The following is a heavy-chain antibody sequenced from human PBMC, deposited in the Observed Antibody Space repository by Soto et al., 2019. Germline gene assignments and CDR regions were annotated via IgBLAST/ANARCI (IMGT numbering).Heavy chain of an antibody. Sequence: ASVKVSCKASGYTFTSYDINWVRQATVQGLEWMGWMNPNSGNTGYAQKFQGRVTMTRNTSISTAYMELSSLRSEDTAVYYCARAFDYYGSGSYYNPFDYWGQGTLVTVSS. J-gene: IGHJ4*02. V-gene: IGHV1-8*01. CDR2: MNPNSGNT. CDR1: GYTFTSYD. CDR3: ARAFDYYGSGSYYNPFDY. D-gene: IGHD3-10*01.